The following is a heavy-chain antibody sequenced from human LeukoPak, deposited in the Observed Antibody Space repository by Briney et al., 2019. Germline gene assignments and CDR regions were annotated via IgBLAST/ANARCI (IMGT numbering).Heavy chain of an antibody. Sequence: GESLKISCKGSGYTFSTCWIAWVRQTPGKGLEWMGIINPGDSDTRYSPSFRGQVTISADKSINPAYLQWSSLRASDSAMYYCARRSTDITSWTFDYWGQGTLVTVSS. CDR2: INPGDSDT. D-gene: IGHD6-13*01. CDR3: ARRSTDITSWTFDY. CDR1: GYTFSTCW. V-gene: IGHV5-51*01. J-gene: IGHJ4*02.